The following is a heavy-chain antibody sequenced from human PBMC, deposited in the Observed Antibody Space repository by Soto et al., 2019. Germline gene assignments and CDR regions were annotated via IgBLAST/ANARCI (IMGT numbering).Heavy chain of an antibody. D-gene: IGHD6-19*01. CDR2: IYWDDDK. J-gene: IGHJ4*02. Sequence: GLDLEWPAVIYWDDDKSWNPSLRDRLTINRDASDDQVVLTVTNMDPVDTGTYYCARRRGGFGGGWTTPYFDYWGQGTLVTVSS. V-gene: IGHV2-5*02. CDR3: ARRRGGFGGGWTTPYFDY.